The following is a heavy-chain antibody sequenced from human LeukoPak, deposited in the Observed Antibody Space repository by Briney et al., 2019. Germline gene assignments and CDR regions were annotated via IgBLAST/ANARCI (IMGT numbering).Heavy chain of an antibody. V-gene: IGHV4-30-2*01. CDR1: GDSMSSSRFS. D-gene: IGHD2-15*01. J-gene: IGHJ5*02. CDR2: SYHGGRT. Sequence: SETLSLTCDVSGDSMSSSRFSRSWIRQTPGKYLDWIGYSYHGGRTHYNPPLKSRVTISVDRSKKQFSLNLNSVTAADTAVYYCARMVVDVTRWFDPWGQGILVTVSS. CDR3: ARMVVDVTRWFDP.